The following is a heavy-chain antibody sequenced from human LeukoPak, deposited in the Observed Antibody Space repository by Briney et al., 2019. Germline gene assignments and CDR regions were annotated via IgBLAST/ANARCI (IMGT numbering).Heavy chain of an antibody. Sequence: PSETLSLTCTVSGGSISSGSYYWSWTRQPAGKGLEWIGRIYTSGSTNYNPSLKSRVTISVDTSKNQFSLKLSSVTAADTAVYYCARDRLGATFGFDYWGQGTLVTVSS. CDR2: IYTSGST. CDR3: ARDRLGATFGFDY. CDR1: GGSISSGSYY. V-gene: IGHV4-61*02. J-gene: IGHJ4*02. D-gene: IGHD1-26*01.